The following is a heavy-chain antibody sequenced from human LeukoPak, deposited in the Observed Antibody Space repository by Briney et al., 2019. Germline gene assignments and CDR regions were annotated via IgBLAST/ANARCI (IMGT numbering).Heavy chain of an antibody. D-gene: IGHD3-10*01. CDR2: INHSGSI. J-gene: IGHJ5*02. V-gene: IGHV4-34*01. CDR3: ARVLLMDRGNYNWFDP. Sequence: SETLSLTCAVYGGSFSGYYWSWIRQPPGKGLEWIGEINHSGSINYNPSLKSRVTISVDTSRKQFSLKLSSVTAADTAVYYCARVLLMDRGNYNWFDPWGQGTLVTVSS. CDR1: GGSFSGYY.